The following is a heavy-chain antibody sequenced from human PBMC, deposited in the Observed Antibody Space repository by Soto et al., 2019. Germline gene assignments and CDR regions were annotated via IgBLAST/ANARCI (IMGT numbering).Heavy chain of an antibody. CDR3: AKDIRLDY. V-gene: IGHV3-9*01. CDR1: GFTFDDYA. Sequence: SLRLSCAASGFTFDDYAMHWVRQAPGKGLEWVSGISWNSGSIGYADSVKGRFTISRDNAKNSLYLQMNSLRAEDTALYYCAKDIRLDYWGQGTLVTVSS. J-gene: IGHJ4*02. D-gene: IGHD4-17*01. CDR2: ISWNSGSI.